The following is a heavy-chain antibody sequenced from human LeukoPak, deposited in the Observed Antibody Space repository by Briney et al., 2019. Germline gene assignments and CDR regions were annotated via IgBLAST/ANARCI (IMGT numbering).Heavy chain of an antibody. Sequence: GESLKISCKGSGYSFTSYWISWVRQMPGKGLEWMGRIDPSDSYTNYSPSFQGHVTISADKSISTAYLQWSSLKASDTAMYYCARPYRDILTGSPAYDYWGQGTLVTVSS. CDR3: ARPYRDILTGSPAYDY. D-gene: IGHD3-9*01. CDR2: IDPSDSYT. CDR1: GYSFTSYW. J-gene: IGHJ4*02. V-gene: IGHV5-10-1*01.